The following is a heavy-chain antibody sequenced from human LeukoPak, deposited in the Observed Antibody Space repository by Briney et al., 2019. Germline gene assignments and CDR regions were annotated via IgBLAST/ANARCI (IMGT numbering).Heavy chain of an antibody. V-gene: IGHV3-7*03. CDR1: GFTFSNSW. J-gene: IGHJ4*02. CDR3: VGDKPQQKGFAY. CDR2: ISKDGGGK. Sequence: GGSLRLSCGASGFTFSNSWMSWVRQAPGKGLEWVGNISKDGGGKNHADSMEDRFTITRNNAKNALYLQMNSLTAEDTAVYYCVGDKPQQKGFAYWGQGTLVTVSS.